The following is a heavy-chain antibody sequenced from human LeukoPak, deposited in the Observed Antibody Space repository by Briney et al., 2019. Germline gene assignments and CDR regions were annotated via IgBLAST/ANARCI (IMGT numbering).Heavy chain of an antibody. CDR1: GFTFISYD. Sequence: GGSLRLSCAASGFTFISYDMHWVRQPTGKGLEWVSGIDTAGGTYYAGSVKGRFTISRENAKNSLSLQMNSLRAGDTAVYYCARRRYGLGSYSDAFDIWGLGTRVTVSS. V-gene: IGHV3-13*04. CDR2: IDTAGGT. D-gene: IGHD3-10*01. J-gene: IGHJ3*02. CDR3: ARRRYGLGSYSDAFDI.